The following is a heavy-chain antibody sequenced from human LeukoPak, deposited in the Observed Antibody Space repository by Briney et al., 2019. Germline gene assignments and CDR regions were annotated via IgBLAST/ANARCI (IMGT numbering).Heavy chain of an antibody. CDR1: GSIFSNYW. J-gene: IGHJ4*02. D-gene: IGHD3-10*01. CDR3: EAYGSV. CDR2: IKEDGSET. Sequence: GGSLRLSCAASGSIFSNYWKTWVRKAPGKGLEWVANIKEDGSETYYVDSVKGRFTISRDNDKNTLYLQMNSLRAEDTAVYYCEAYGSVWGQGTLVIVSS. V-gene: IGHV3-7*03.